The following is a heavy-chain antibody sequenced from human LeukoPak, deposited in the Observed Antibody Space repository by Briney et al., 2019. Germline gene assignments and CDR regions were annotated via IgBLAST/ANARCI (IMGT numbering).Heavy chain of an antibody. D-gene: IGHD3-10*01. J-gene: IGHJ4*02. CDR1: GYTFTGYY. CDR3: AGGARGTWAWGD. V-gene: IGHV1-2*06. CDR2: INPNRGGT. Sequence: ASVKVSCKASGYTFTGYYMHWVRQAPGQGLEWRGRINPNRGGTNDAQKFQGRVTMTRDTSVSTAYMELSRLRSDDTAISYGAGGARGTWAWGDWGQGTLVTASS.